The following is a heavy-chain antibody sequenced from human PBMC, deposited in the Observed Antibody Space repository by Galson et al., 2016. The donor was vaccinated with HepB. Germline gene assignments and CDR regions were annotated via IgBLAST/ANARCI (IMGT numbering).Heavy chain of an antibody. D-gene: IGHD6-19*01. Sequence: SLRLSCAASGSTFSTYALNWVRQAPGKGLEWVSAISDSGGSTYYADSVKGRFTISRDKSKNTLYLQMNSLRAEDTAVYYCAKEHSGYFDYWGQGTLVTVSS. CDR2: ISDSGGST. CDR1: GSTFSTYA. V-gene: IGHV3-23*01. CDR3: AKEHSGYFDY. J-gene: IGHJ4*02.